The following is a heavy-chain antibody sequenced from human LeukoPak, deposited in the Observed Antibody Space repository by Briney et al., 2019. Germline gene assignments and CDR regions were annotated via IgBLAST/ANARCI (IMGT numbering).Heavy chain of an antibody. V-gene: IGHV3-30*02. CDR2: IRYDGSNK. CDR1: GFTFSSYG. D-gene: IGHD3-3*01. J-gene: IGHJ4*02. CDR3: ATVPSGYYESFDY. Sequence: PGGSLRLSCAASGFTFSSYGMHWVRQAPGKGLEWVAFIRYDGSNKYYADSVKGRFTISRDNSENTLYLQMNSLRAEDTAVYYCATVPSGYYESFDYWGQGTLVTVSS.